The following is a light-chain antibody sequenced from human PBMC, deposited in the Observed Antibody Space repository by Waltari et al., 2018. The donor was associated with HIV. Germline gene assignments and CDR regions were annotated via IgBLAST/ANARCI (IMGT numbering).Light chain of an antibody. V-gene: IGKV3-11*01. J-gene: IGKJ4*01. CDR2: DAS. CDR1: QSVSSY. CDR3: QQRSNWPPLT. Sequence: EIVLTQSPAPLSLSPGEIATLSCRASQSVSSYLAWYQQKPGQAPRLLIYDASNRTTGIPARFSGSGSGTDVTLTISSLEPEDFAVYYCQQRSNWPPLTFGGGTKVEIK.